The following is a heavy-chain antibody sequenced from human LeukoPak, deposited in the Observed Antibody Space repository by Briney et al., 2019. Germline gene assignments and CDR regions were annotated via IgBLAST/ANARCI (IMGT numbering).Heavy chain of an antibody. J-gene: IGHJ5*02. CDR2: ISSSSSTI. D-gene: IGHD4-17*01. V-gene: IGHV3-48*04. CDR3: ARDLYGDKRGGRTNWFDP. CDR1: GFTFSSYG. Sequence: GGSLRLSCAASGFTFSSYGMHWVRQAPGKGLEWISYISSSSSTIYYADSVKGRFTISRDNAKNSLYLQMNSLRAEDTAVYYCARDLYGDKRGGRTNWFDPWGQGTLVTVSS.